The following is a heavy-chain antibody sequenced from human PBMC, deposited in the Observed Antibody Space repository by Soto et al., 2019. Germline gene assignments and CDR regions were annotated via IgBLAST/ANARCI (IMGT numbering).Heavy chain of an antibody. J-gene: IGHJ4*02. CDR3: AKDRGSGWYPFDY. Sequence: LRLSCAASGFTFSSYAMSWVRQAPGKGLEWVSAISGSGGSTYYAYSVKGRFTISRDNSKNTLYLQMNSLRAEDTAVYYCAKDRGSGWYPFDYWGQGTLVTVSS. D-gene: IGHD6-19*01. CDR2: ISGSGGST. V-gene: IGHV3-23*01. CDR1: GFTFSSYA.